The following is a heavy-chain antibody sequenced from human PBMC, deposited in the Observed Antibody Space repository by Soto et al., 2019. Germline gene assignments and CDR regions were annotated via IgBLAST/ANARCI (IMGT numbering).Heavy chain of an antibody. CDR3: ASCHRYYDSSSYADY. CDR2: ISSSGSTI. D-gene: IGHD3-22*01. J-gene: IGHJ4*02. CDR1: GFSFSDYY. V-gene: IGHV3-11*01. Sequence: QVLLVESGGGLVKPGGSLRLSCAASGFSFSDYYMSWIRQAPGKGLEWVSYISSSGSTIYYADSVKGRFTISRDNAQNSLDPQMDRLRAENTAVYYCASCHRYYDSSSYADYWGQGTLVTVSA.